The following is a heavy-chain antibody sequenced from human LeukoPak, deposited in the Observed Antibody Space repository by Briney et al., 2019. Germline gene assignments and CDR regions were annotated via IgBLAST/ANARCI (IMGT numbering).Heavy chain of an antibody. J-gene: IGHJ4*02. V-gene: IGHV4-61*02. Sequence: SETLSLTCTVSGGSISSGSYYWSWIRQPAGKGLEWIGRIYTSGSTNYNPSLKSRVTISVDKSKNQFSLKLSSVTAADTAVYYCARDSRGIAVAGTGDYWGQGTLVTVSS. D-gene: IGHD6-19*01. CDR3: ARDSRGIAVAGTGDY. CDR2: IYTSGST. CDR1: GGSISSGSYY.